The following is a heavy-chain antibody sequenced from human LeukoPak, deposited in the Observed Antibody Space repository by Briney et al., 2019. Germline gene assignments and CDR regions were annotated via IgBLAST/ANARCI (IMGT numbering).Heavy chain of an antibody. Sequence: GGSLRLSCAASGFTFSSYWMSRVRQAPGKGLEWVANIKQDGSEKYYVDSVKGRFTISRDNAKNSLYLQMNSLRAEDTAVYYCARETIVVVPAAIGEGYYGMDVWGQGTTVTVSS. CDR2: IKQDGSEK. CDR3: ARETIVVVPAAIGEGYYGMDV. CDR1: GFTFSSYW. J-gene: IGHJ6*02. D-gene: IGHD2-2*02. V-gene: IGHV3-7*01.